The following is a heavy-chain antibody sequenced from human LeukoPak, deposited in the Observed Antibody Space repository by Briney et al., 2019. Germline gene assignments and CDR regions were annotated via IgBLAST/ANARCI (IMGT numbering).Heavy chain of an antibody. Sequence: GGSLRLSCAASGFTFSSYAMSWVRQAPGKGLEWVSAISGSGSGGTTHYADSVKGRFTISRDNAKDTLYLHMTSLRAEDTAVYYCVKDSRRPGNYDSSPYYFDYWGQGTLVTVSS. V-gene: IGHV3-23*01. J-gene: IGHJ4*02. D-gene: IGHD3-22*01. CDR3: VKDSRRPGNYDSSPYYFDY. CDR2: ISGSGSGGTT. CDR1: GFTFSSYA.